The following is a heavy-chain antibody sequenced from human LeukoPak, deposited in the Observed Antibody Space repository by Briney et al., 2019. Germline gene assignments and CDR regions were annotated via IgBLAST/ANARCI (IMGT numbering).Heavy chain of an antibody. CDR1: GYTFTSYG. CDR2: ISAYNGNT. CDR3: ARGVPRFTVTTFFTNVMDV. Sequence: ASVKVSCKASGYTFTSYGISWVRQAPGQGLEWMGWISAYNGNTNYAQKLQGRVTMTTDTSTSTAYMELRSLRSDDTAVYYCARGVPRFTVTTFFTNVMDVWGHGTTVTVSS. D-gene: IGHD4-17*01. J-gene: IGHJ6*02. V-gene: IGHV1-18*01.